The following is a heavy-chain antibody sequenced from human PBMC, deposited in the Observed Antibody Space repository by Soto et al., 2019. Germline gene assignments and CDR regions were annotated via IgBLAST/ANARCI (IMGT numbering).Heavy chain of an antibody. Sequence: SETLSLTCAVYGGSFSGYYWSWIRQPPGKGLEWIGEINHSGSTDYNPSLKSRVTISVDTSKNQFSLKLSSVTAADTAVYYCARGPPRYSSSQGSYFDYWGQGTLVTVSS. CDR1: GGSFSGYY. J-gene: IGHJ4*02. CDR2: INHSGST. V-gene: IGHV4-34*01. D-gene: IGHD6-13*01. CDR3: ARGPPRYSSSQGSYFDY.